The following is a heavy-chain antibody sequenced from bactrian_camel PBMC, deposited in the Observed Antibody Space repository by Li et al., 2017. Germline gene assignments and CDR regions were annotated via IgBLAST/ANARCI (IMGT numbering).Heavy chain of an antibody. CDR3: AAVEKDVGTKLLRLRPSSYTF. Sequence: VQLVESGGGSVQPGGSLRLSCAYSGSSYNSNCMAWFRQVPGQAREGVATYYSALVTASTSIADPVQGRLDVSLDKANNTLYLRMNSLKPEDTGMYFCAAVEKDVGTKLLRLRPSSYTFWGQGTQVTVS. CDR2: YYSALVTAST. V-gene: IGHV3S1*01. D-gene: IGHD1*01. CDR1: GSSYNSNC. J-gene: IGHJ4*01.